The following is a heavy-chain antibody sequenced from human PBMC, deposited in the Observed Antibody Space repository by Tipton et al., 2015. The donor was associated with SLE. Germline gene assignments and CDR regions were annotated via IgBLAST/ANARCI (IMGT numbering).Heavy chain of an antibody. CDR1: GASINSRAYY. CDR2: AYDSGIT. J-gene: IGHJ5*02. Sequence: TLSLTCFVSGASINSRAYYWGCIRQSPGKGLEWIGSAYDSGITYYSPSLKSRVTISVDTSNNQFSLELSSVTAADTAVYYCALSMPAASGTLDHWRQGILVTVS. CDR3: ALSMPAASGTLDH. D-gene: IGHD6-13*01. V-gene: IGHV4-39*07.